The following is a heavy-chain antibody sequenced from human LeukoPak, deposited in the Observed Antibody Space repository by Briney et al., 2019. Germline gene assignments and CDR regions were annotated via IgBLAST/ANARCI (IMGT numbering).Heavy chain of an antibody. V-gene: IGHV4-59*01. Sequence: SETLSLTCTVSGGAISSYFWSWIRQPPGKGLEWIGFIYYSGSTNYNPSLKSRVTISVDTSMPQFSLRLSSVTAADTAVYYCARHADTSGYFLDYWGQGTLVTVSS. D-gene: IGHD3-22*01. CDR2: IYYSGST. CDR3: ARHADTSGYFLDY. CDR1: GGAISSYF. J-gene: IGHJ4*02.